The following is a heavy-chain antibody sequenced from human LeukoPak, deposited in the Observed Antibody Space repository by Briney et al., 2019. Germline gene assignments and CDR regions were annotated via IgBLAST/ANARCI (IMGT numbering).Heavy chain of an antibody. D-gene: IGHD3-16*02. CDR3: ARLTFYDYVWGSYRPSDDY. J-gene: IGHJ4*02. V-gene: IGHV4-59*08. CDR2: IYYSGST. CDR1: GGSISSYY. Sequence: PSETLSLTCTVSGGSISSYYWSWIRQPPGKGLEWIGYIYYSGSTNYNPSLKSRVTISVDTSKNQFSLKLSSVTAADTAVYYCARLTFYDYVWGSYRPSDDYWGQGTLVTVSS.